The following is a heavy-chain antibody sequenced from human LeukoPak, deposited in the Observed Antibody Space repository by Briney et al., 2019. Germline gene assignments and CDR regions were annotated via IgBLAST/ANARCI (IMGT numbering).Heavy chain of an antibody. CDR3: ARDRTAYCGGDCYPTYYYYYMDV. CDR1: GFTFSIYW. V-gene: IGHV3-53*01. J-gene: IGHJ6*03. D-gene: IGHD2-21*02. CDR2: IYSGGST. Sequence: GGSLRLSCAASGFTFSIYWMSWVRQAPGKGLEWVSVIYSGGSTYYADSVKGRFTISRDNSKNTLYLQMNSLRAEDTAVYYCARDRTAYCGGDCYPTYYYYYMDVWGKGTTVTVSS.